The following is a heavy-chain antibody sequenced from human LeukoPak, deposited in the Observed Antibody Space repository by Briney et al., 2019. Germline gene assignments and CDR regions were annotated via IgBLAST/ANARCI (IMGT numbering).Heavy chain of an antibody. D-gene: IGHD4-17*01. CDR2: ISSNSSYI. J-gene: IGHJ4*02. Sequence: GGSLRLSCAASGFTFSSYSMNWVRQAPGKGLEWVSSISSNSSYIYYADSVKGRFTISRDNAKNSLYLQMNSLRAEDTAVYYCAREGDRRVYGDYVFDYWGQGTLVTVSS. CDR3: AREGDRRVYGDYVFDY. V-gene: IGHV3-21*01. CDR1: GFTFSSYS.